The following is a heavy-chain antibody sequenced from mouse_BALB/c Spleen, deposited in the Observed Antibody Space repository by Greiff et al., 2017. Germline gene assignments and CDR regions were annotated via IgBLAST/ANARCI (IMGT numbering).Heavy chain of an antibody. CDR2: IRLKSNNYAT. CDR1: GFTFSNYW. J-gene: IGHJ2*01. CDR3: TRISNWDDFDY. D-gene: IGHD4-1*01. Sequence: EVKVEESGGGLVQPGGSMKLSCVASGFTFSNYWMNWVRQSPEKGLEWVAEIRLKSNNYATHYAESVKGRFTISRDDSKSSVYLQMNNLRAEDTGIYYCTRISNWDDFDYWGQGTTLTVSS. V-gene: IGHV6-6*02.